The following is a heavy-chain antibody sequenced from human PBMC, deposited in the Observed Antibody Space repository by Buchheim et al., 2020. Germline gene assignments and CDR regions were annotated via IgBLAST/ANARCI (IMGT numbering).Heavy chain of an antibody. D-gene: IGHD5-12*01. J-gene: IGHJ4*02. CDR3: AKGGPSSLYYFDY. V-gene: IGHV3-23*01. CDR2: IGSGGNT. CDR1: GFTISSYA. Sequence: EVQLLESGGGLVQPGGSLRLSCAASGFTISSYAMRWVRQAPGKGLEWVSTIGSGGNTNYADSVKGRFTISRDNSKNTLSVQMHSLRAEDTAVYYCAKGGPSSLYYFDYWGQGTL.